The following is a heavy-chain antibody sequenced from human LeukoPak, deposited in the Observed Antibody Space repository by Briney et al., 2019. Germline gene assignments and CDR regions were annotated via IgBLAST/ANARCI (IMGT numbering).Heavy chain of an antibody. CDR3: AKSGARYYYGSGSQFLVDY. J-gene: IGHJ4*02. CDR2: IYSGGST. V-gene: IGHV3-66*01. D-gene: IGHD3-10*01. Sequence: GGSLRLSCAASGFTVSSNYMSWVRQAPGKGLEWVSVIYSGGSTYYADSVKGRFTISRDNSKNTLYLQMNSLRAEDTAIYYCAKSGARYYYGSGSQFLVDYWGQGTLVTVSS. CDR1: GFTVSSNY.